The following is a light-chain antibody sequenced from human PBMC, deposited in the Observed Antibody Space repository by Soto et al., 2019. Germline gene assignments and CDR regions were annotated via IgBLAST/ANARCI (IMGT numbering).Light chain of an antibody. Sequence: QSALTQPASVSGSPGQSITISCTGSNCDIGGSNSVSWYRQYPGKAPQLMIYDVNNRPSGVSNRFSGSKSGNTASLTISGLQAEAEAEYYCSSSGVMFGGGTKLTVL. V-gene: IGLV2-14*01. CDR3: SSSGVM. CDR2: DVN. CDR1: NCDIGGSNS. J-gene: IGLJ3*02.